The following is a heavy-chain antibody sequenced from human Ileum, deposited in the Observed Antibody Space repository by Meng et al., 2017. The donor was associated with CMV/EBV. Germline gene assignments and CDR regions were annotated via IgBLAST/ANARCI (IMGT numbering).Heavy chain of an antibody. Sequence: GGSLRLSCEASGLIFSSYVMSWVRQAPGKGLEWVASISNIDDSTYYADSVKGRFTISRDNSKNTLYVQMNSLRAEDTAIYYCAKDRRRWLQEGFDYWGQGTLVTVSS. CDR2: ISNIDDST. CDR3: AKDRRRWLQEGFDY. V-gene: IGHV3-23*01. D-gene: IGHD5-24*01. CDR1: GLIFSSYV. J-gene: IGHJ4*02.